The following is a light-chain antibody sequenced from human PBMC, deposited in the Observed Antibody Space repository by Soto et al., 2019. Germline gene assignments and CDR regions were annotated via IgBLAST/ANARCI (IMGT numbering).Light chain of an antibody. J-gene: IGKJ5*01. Sequence: AIQVTQSPSSLSASVGDRVTITCRASQAIRGALAWYQQKPGKAPKLLIYDVSTLQSGVPSRFSGRGSGTEFTLTITSLQPEDFATYYCQQFNIYPITFGQGTRLDI. CDR1: QAIRGA. CDR3: QQFNIYPIT. CDR2: DVS. V-gene: IGKV1-13*02.